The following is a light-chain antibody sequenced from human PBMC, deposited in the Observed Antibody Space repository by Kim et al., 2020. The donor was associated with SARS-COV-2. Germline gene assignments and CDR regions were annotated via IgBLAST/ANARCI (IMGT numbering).Light chain of an antibody. Sequence: EIVMTQSPATLSVSPGERATLSCRASHSVSSNLAWYQQKPGQAPRLLIYGASTRATAIPASFSGSGFGTEFTLTISSLQSEDFAVYYCQQYNNWPLTFGGGTKVDIK. CDR2: GAS. V-gene: IGKV3-15*01. CDR1: HSVSSN. CDR3: QQYNNWPLT. J-gene: IGKJ4*01.